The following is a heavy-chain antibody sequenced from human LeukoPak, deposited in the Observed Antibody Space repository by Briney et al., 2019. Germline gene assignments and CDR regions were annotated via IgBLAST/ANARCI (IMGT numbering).Heavy chain of an antibody. Sequence: GGSLRLSCTASGFTFSRHAMSWVRPAPGKGLQWVSGISDGGSFTYYPDSVKGRFTISRDNSKNTLYLLMDSLRDEDTAIYHCAYGGGSQFHAWGQGTLVVVSS. V-gene: IGHV3-23*01. CDR1: GFTFSRHA. CDR2: ISDGGSFT. D-gene: IGHD5-24*01. CDR3: AYGGGSQFHA. J-gene: IGHJ5*02.